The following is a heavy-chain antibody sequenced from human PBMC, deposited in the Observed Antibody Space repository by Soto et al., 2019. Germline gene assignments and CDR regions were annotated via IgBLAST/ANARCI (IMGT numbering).Heavy chain of an antibody. CDR2: ISGSGGST. CDR1: GFTFSSYA. D-gene: IGHD6-19*01. CDR3: AKDQEDLKASQITIAVAVSFAFH. V-gene: IGHV3-23*01. J-gene: IGHJ4*02. Sequence: TGGSLRLSCAASGFTFSSYAMSWVRQAPGKGLEWVSAISGSGGSTYYADSVKGRFTISRDNSKNTLYLQMNSLRAEDTAVYYCAKDQEDLKASQITIAVAVSFAFHWGQGTLVTVSS.